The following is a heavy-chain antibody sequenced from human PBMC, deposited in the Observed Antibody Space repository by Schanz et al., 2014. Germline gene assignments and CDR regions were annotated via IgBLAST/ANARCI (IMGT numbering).Heavy chain of an antibody. CDR1: GYTFTDYY. CDR3: ARDGHSSIWDSYYFYGLDV. Sequence: QVHLVQSGAEVKEPGASVKVSCKVSGYTFTDYYMYWVRQAPGQGLEWMGRINPNSGGTNYAENFQGRVTMTRDTSTSTVYMELSRLTSDDTALYYCARDGHSSIWDSYYFYGLDVWGQGTTVTVSS. D-gene: IGHD6-13*01. V-gene: IGHV1-2*06. J-gene: IGHJ6*02. CDR2: INPNSGGT.